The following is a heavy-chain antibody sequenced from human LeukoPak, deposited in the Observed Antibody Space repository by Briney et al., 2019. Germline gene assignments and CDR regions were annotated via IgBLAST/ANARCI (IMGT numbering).Heavy chain of an antibody. D-gene: IGHD5-24*01. CDR2: IYYSGSS. V-gene: IGHV4-59*01. CDR3: ARENGYKYDY. J-gene: IGHJ4*02. Sequence: SESLSLTCTVSGGSLSSYYWSWIRQPPGKGLEWIGSIYYSGSSNYNPSLKSRVTISVDTSKNQFSLKLSSVTAADTAVFYCARENGYKYDYWGQGILVTVSS. CDR1: GGSLSSYY.